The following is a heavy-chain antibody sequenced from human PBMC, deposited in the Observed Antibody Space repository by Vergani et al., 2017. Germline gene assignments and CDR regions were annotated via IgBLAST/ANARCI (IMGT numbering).Heavy chain of an antibody. V-gene: IGHV3-23*04. Sequence: EVQLVESGGGPVKPGGSLRLSCAVSGFPLSSYSMNWVRQAPGRGLEWVSAISGSGGSTYYADSVKGRFTISRDNSKNTLYLQMNSLRAEDTAVYYCAKDREDSSSLFDYWGQGTLVTVSS. CDR3: AKDREDSSSLFDY. CDR1: GFPLSSYS. CDR2: ISGSGGST. D-gene: IGHD6-6*01. J-gene: IGHJ4*02.